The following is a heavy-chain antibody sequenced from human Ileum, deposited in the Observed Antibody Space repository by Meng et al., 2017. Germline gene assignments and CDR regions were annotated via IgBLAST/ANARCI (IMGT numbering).Heavy chain of an antibody. V-gene: IGHV4-34*01. CDR3: ARSGVLLWFGEDY. J-gene: IGHJ4*02. CDR1: GGSSSGYY. Sequence: WAAALVTPPGPRFLPCVVYGGSSSGYYWSGVPQPPGKGLEWIGEINHSGSTNYNPSLKSRVTISVDTSKNQFSLKLSSVTAADTAVYYCARSGVLLWFGEDYWGQGTLVTVSS. D-gene: IGHD3-10*01. CDR2: INHSGST.